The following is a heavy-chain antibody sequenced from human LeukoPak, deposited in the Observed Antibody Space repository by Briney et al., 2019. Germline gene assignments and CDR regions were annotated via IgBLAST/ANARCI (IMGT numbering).Heavy chain of an antibody. D-gene: IGHD3-22*01. CDR1: GGSISSYY. CDR3: ARLKYYYDSSGSRAEYFQH. CDR2: IYYSGST. J-gene: IGHJ1*01. Sequence: SETLSPTCTVSGGSISSYYWSWIRQPPGKGLEWIGYIYYSGSTNYNPSLKSRVTISVDTSKNQFSLKLSSVTAADTAVYYCARLKYYYDSSGSRAEYFQHWGQGTLVTASS. V-gene: IGHV4-59*01.